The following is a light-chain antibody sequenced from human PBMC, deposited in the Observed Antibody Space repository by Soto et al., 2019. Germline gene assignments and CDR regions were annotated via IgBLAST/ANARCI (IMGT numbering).Light chain of an antibody. CDR3: QQSYSNLIT. J-gene: IGKJ5*01. CDR2: AAS. CDR1: QSISSY. Sequence: DIQMTQSPSSLSASVGDRVTITRRASQSISSYLNWYQQIPGKAPKLLIYAASSLQSGVPSRFSGSGSWTDFTLTISSLQPEDFETYYCQQSYSNLITFGQGTRLEIK. V-gene: IGKV1-39*01.